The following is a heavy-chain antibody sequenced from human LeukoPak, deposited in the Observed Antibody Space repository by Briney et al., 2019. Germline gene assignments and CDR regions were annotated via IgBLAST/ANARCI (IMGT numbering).Heavy chain of an antibody. CDR1: GFTFSSYA. CDR2: ISGSGGST. J-gene: IGHJ4*02. Sequence: GGSLRLSCAASGFTFSSYAMSWVRQAPGKGLEWVSAISGSGGSTYYADSVKGRFTISRDNAKNSLYLQMNSLRAEDTAVYYCTTLWFGELLLLGYWGQGTLVTVSS. D-gene: IGHD3-10*01. V-gene: IGHV3-23*01. CDR3: TTLWFGELLLLGY.